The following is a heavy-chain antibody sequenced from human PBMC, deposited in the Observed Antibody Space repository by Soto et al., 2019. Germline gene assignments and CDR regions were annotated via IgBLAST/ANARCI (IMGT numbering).Heavy chain of an antibody. V-gene: IGHV1-69*13. CDR3: ARDLSPMEGISNGMDV. D-gene: IGHD1-1*01. Sequence: SVKVSCKASGGTFSSYAISWVRHAPGQGLEWMGGIIPIFGTANYAQKFQGRVTITADESTSTAYMELSSLRSEDTAVYYCARDLSPMEGISNGMDVWRQGTTVTVSS. J-gene: IGHJ6*02. CDR1: GGTFSSYA. CDR2: IIPIFGTA.